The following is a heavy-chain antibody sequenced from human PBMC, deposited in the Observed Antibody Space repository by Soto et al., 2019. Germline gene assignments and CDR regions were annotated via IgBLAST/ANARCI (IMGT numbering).Heavy chain of an antibody. V-gene: IGHV1-69*12. CDR1: GGTFSSYA. Sequence: QVQLVQSGAEVKKPGSSVKVSCKASGGTFSSYAISWVRQAPGQGLEWMGGIIPIFGTANYAQKFKGRVTITADESTSTAYMELSSLRSEDTAVYYCARGRDYGGNIDYYYYYGMDVWGQGTTVTVSS. CDR2: IIPIFGTA. CDR3: ARGRDYGGNIDYYYYYGMDV. D-gene: IGHD4-17*01. J-gene: IGHJ6*02.